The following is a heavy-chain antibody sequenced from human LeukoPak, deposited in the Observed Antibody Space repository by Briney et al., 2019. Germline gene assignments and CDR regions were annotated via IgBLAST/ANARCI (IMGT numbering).Heavy chain of an antibody. CDR1: GGTFSSYA. Sequence: SVKVSCKASGGTFSSYAISWVRQAPGQGLEWMGRIIPILGIANYAQKFQGRVTITADKSTSTAYMELSSLRSEDTAVYYCAYVADYQGDDYWGQGTLVTVSS. D-gene: IGHD3-16*01. CDR2: IIPILGIA. CDR3: AYVADYQGDDY. J-gene: IGHJ4*02. V-gene: IGHV1-69*04.